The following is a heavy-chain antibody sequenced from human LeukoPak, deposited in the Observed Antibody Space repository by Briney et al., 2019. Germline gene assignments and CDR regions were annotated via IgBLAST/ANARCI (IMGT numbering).Heavy chain of an antibody. J-gene: IGHJ4*02. CDR3: TKYCSGVACYTDY. V-gene: IGHV3-49*04. CDR1: GFTFGDYA. Sequence: QPGRSLRLSCTASGFTFGDYAMSWVRQAPGKGLEWVGFIRSKASGGTTEYAASVKGRFSISRDDSKTIAYLQMNSLKSEDTAVYHCTKYCSGVACYTDYWGQGTLVTVSS. CDR2: IRSKASGGTT. D-gene: IGHD2-8*02.